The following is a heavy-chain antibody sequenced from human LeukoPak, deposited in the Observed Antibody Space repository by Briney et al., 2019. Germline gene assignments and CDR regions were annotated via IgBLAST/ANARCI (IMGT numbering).Heavy chain of an antibody. CDR1: GFPFSGSA. CDR3: SASLKTYCSGGKCHSDYYYYGMDV. J-gene: IGHJ6*02. Sequence: GGPLSPSCAAPGFPFSGSAINWVGRASGKGREWVGRIRSKAKTYAPAYAASVEGRFTISRDDSKNTAFLQMNALETEDSAVYYCSASLKTYCSGGKCHSDYYYYGMDVWGQGTTVTVSS. CDR2: IRSKAKTYAP. V-gene: IGHV3-73*01. D-gene: IGHD2-15*01.